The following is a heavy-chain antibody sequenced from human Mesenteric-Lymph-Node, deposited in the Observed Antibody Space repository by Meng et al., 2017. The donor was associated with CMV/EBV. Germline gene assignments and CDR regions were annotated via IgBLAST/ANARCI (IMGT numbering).Heavy chain of an antibody. V-gene: IGHV3-11*04. D-gene: IGHD2-15*01. J-gene: IGHJ5*01. CDR3: ARDRHSDTGDWFDS. CDR1: GFAFSDYY. Sequence: GESLKISCAASGFAFSDYYMNWIRQAPGKGLEWVSYISSSGSTRYYADSVKGRFTISRDSAKNSLYLQMNSLRAEDTAVYFCARDRHSDTGDWFDSWGQGTLVTVSS. CDR2: ISSSGSTR.